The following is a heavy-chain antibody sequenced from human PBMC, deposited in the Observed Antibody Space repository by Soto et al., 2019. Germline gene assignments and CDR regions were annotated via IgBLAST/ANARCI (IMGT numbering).Heavy chain of an antibody. D-gene: IGHD3-9*01. CDR1: GYTFTSYG. CDR3: ARGGYFDWLLYYYGMDV. CDR2: ISAYDGNT. J-gene: IGHJ6*02. V-gene: IGHV1-18*01. Sequence: ASVKVSCKASGYTFTSYGISWVRQAPGQGLEWMGWISAYDGNTNYAQKLQGRVTMTTDTSTSTAYMELRSLRSDDTAVYYCARGGYFDWLLYYYGMDVWGQGTTVTVSS.